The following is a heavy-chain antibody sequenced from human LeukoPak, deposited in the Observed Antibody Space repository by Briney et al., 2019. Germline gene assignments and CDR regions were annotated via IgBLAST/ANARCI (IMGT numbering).Heavy chain of an antibody. V-gene: IGHV3-74*01. D-gene: IGHD6-13*01. CDR3: ARGDIAAAGIHY. CDR1: GFTFSSYW. Sequence: GGSLRLSCAASGFTFSSYWMHWVRQAPGKGLVWVSRISGDGSSTTYVDSVMGRFTISRDNAKNTLYLQLNSVRAEDTAVYYCARGDIAAAGIHYWGQGTLVIVSS. CDR2: ISGDGSST. J-gene: IGHJ4*02.